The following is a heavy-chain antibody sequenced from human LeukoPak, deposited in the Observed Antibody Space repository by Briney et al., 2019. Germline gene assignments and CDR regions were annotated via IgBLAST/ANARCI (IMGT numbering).Heavy chain of an antibody. CDR1: GSTFSAYA. J-gene: IGHJ5*02. V-gene: IGHV3-23*01. D-gene: IGHD2-2*01. CDR3: AKFTREYCSSTSCPNWFDP. Sequence: PGGSLRLSCAASGSTFSAYAMSWVRQAPGKGLEWVSAISASGGTTYYADSVKGRFTISRDNSKNTLYLQMNSLSAEDTAIYYCAKFTREYCSSTSCPNWFDPWGQGTLVTVSS. CDR2: ISASGGTT.